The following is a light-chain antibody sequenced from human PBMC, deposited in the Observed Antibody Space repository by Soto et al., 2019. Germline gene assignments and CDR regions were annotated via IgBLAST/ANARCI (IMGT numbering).Light chain of an antibody. CDR2: DAS. Sequence: EIVLTQSPGTLSLSPGERATLSCRASQSVSSNYLAWYQQKPGQAPRLLMYDASSRATGIPDRFSGSGSGTDFTLTISRLEPEDFAVYYCQQYAGSPRTFGQGPRWIT. CDR3: QQYAGSPRT. V-gene: IGKV3-20*01. CDR1: QSVSSNY. J-gene: IGKJ1*01.